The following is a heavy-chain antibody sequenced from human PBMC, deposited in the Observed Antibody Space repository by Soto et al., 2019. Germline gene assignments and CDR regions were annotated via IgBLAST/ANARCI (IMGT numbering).Heavy chain of an antibody. CDR2: ISYSGTT. CDR1: GGSVSYGSYF. CDR3: ARDDRIVGATSIDY. V-gene: IGHV4-61*01. Sequence: QVQLQESGPGLVKPSETLSLTCTVSGGSVSYGSYFWSWIRQPPGKGLEWIGYISYSGTTNYNPSPTSRVTXXVXTXMNQFSLKLSSVTATDTAVYYCARDDRIVGATSIDYWGQGTLVTVSS. D-gene: IGHD1-26*01. J-gene: IGHJ4*02.